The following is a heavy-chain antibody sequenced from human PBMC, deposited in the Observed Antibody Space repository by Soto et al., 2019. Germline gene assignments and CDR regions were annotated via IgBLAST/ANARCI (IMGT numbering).Heavy chain of an antibody. CDR1: GGTFSSYT. Sequence: QVQLVQSGAEVKKPGSSVKVSCKASGGTFSSYTISWVRQAPGQGLEWMGRIIPILGIANYAQKFQGRVKITADKSTSTAYMEVSSLRSEDTAVYYCARVGYYYYGMDVWGQGTTVTVSS. CDR2: IIPILGIA. V-gene: IGHV1-69*02. J-gene: IGHJ6*02. CDR3: ARVGYYYYGMDV.